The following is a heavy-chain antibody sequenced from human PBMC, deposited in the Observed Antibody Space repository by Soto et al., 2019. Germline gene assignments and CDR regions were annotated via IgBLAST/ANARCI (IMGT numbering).Heavy chain of an antibody. D-gene: IGHD3-16*01. V-gene: IGHV4-59*01. CDR2: IYYSGSI. J-gene: IGHJ4*02. CDR1: GGSISNYY. CDR3: TRSNYFYDYTGCYEH. Sequence: SETLSLTCTVSGGSISNYYWSWIRQPPGKGLEWIGYIYYSGSINYKPSLQSRVTISVDTSKDQFSLKLTSVTAADTAIYYCTRSNYFYDYTGCYEHWGPGTLVTVSS.